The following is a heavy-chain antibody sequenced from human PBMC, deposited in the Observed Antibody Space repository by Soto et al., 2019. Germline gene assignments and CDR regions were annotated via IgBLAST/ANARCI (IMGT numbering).Heavy chain of an antibody. Sequence: QVQLQESGPELLKPSQTLSLTCTVSGDSITRGGYYWSWIRQHPGKGLEWIGFIYYSGITYYKPSLKSRLTISLDPSKNQFYLKLTSMTAADTAVYYCARRAKFGEFVADWFDPWGQGTLVTVSS. V-gene: IGHV4-31*03. D-gene: IGHD4-17*01. CDR1: GDSITRGGYY. CDR2: IYYSGIT. CDR3: ARRAKFGEFVADWFDP. J-gene: IGHJ5*02.